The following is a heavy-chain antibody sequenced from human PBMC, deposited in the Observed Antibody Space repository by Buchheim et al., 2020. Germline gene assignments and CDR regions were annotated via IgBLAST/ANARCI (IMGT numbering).Heavy chain of an antibody. D-gene: IGHD3-16*02. J-gene: IGHJ4*02. CDR1: GFTFSSYW. V-gene: IGHV3-7*03. Sequence: VQLVESGGDLVQPGGSLRLSCAASGFTFSSYWMSWVRQAPGKGLEWVANIKHDGSEKYYVDSVKGRFAISRDNAKNSVYLQMNSLRAEDTAVYYCARDSYDYVWGSYRVTNYYFDYWGQGTL. CDR3: ARDSYDYVWGSYRVTNYYFDY. CDR2: IKHDGSEK.